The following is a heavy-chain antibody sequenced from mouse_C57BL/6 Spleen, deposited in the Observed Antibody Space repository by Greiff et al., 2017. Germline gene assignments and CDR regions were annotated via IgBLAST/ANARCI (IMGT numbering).Heavy chain of an antibody. CDR2: INPNNGGT. CDR3: ARSPDSNEFAD. J-gene: IGHJ3*01. Sequence: EVQLQQSGPELVKPGASVKMSCKASGYTFTDYNMHWVKQSHGKSLEWIGNINPNNGGTSYNQKFKGKATLTVNKSSITAYMEIRSLTSEDSAVYYCARSPDSNEFADWGQGTLVTVSA. D-gene: IGHD2-5*01. V-gene: IGHV1-22*01. CDR1: GYTFTDYN.